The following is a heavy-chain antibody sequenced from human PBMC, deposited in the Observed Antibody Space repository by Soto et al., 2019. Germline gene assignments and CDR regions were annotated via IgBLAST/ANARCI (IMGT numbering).Heavy chain of an antibody. V-gene: IGHV3-23*01. CDR3: AKVAATVTTLNWFGP. CDR2: ISGSAGST. J-gene: IGHJ5*02. CDR1: GFTFSTYA. Sequence: GSLRLSCAASGFTFSTYAMSWVRQAPGKGLEWVSGISGSAGSTYYADSVKGRFTISRDNSKNALYLQMNSLRVEDTAVYYCAKVAATVTTLNWFGPWGQGTLVTVSS. D-gene: IGHD4-17*01.